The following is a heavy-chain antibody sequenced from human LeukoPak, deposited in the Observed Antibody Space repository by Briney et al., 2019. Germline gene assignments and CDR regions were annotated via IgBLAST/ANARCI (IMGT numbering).Heavy chain of an antibody. V-gene: IGHV3-30-3*01. CDR3: ARDMEYSSSWYDY. Sequence: PGGSLRLSCAASGFTFSSYAMHWVRQAPGKGLEWVAVISYDGSNKYYADSVKGRFTISRDNSKNTLYLQMNSLRAEDTAVYYCARDMEYSSSWYDYWGQGTLVTVSS. J-gene: IGHJ4*02. CDR2: ISYDGSNK. D-gene: IGHD6-13*01. CDR1: GFTFSSYA.